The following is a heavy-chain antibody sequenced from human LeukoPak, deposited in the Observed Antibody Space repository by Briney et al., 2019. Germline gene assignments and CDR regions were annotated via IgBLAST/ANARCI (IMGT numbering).Heavy chain of an antibody. Sequence: PSETLSLTCTVSGGSISSYYWSWIRQPPGKGLEWIGYIYYSGSTNYNPSLKSRVTISVDTSKNQFSLKLSSVTAADTAVYYCARGAYDSSGYPDNWGQGTLVTVSS. CDR1: GGSISSYY. CDR2: IYYSGST. V-gene: IGHV4-59*01. CDR3: ARGAYDSSGYPDN. J-gene: IGHJ4*02. D-gene: IGHD3-22*01.